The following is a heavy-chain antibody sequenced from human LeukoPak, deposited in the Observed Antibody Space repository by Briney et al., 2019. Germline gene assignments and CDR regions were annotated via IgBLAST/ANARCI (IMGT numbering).Heavy chain of an antibody. CDR3: ASWIGSV. CDR1: GGSISSSSYY. CDR2: IYYIGST. V-gene: IGHV4-39*07. Sequence: SETLSLTCTVSGGSISSSSYYWAWIRQPPGKELEWIGSIYYIGSTYYNPSLKSRVTISVDTSKNQFSLKLSSVTAADTAVYYCASWIGSVWGQGTTVTVSS. J-gene: IGHJ6*02. D-gene: IGHD1-14*01.